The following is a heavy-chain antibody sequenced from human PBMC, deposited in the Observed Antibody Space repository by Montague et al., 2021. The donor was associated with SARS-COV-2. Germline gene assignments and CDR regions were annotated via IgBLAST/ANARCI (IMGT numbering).Heavy chain of an antibody. Sequence: SETLSLTCAVYGGSFSDYYWSWIRQPPGKGLEWIGEINHRRTSKYNTSLKSRVSISLDTSKNQFSLYLSSVTAADTAVYYCARGRQHFNMIVVVMTGGEYYFDXWGQGTLVTVSS. CDR2: INHRRTS. J-gene: IGHJ4*02. CDR1: GGSFSDYY. V-gene: IGHV4-34*01. D-gene: IGHD3-22*01. CDR3: ARGRQHFNMIVVVMTGGEYYFDX.